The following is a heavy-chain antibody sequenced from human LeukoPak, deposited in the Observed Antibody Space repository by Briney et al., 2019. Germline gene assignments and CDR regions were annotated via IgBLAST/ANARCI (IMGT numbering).Heavy chain of an antibody. Sequence: SETLSLTCAVYGGSFSGYYWSWIRQPPGKGLEWIGEINHSGSTNYNPSLKSRVTISVDTSKNQFSLKLSSVTAADTAVYYCARDPSVELRTVDAFDIWGQGTMVTVSS. CDR1: GGSFSGYY. CDR3: ARDPSVELRTVDAFDI. CDR2: INHSGST. D-gene: IGHD1-26*01. V-gene: IGHV4-34*01. J-gene: IGHJ3*02.